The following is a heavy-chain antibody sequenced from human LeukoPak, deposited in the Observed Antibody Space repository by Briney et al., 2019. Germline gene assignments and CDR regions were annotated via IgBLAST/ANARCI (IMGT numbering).Heavy chain of an antibody. D-gene: IGHD3-22*01. Sequence: GGSLRLSCAASGFTFSSYEMNWVRQAPGKGLEWVSYISSSGSTIYYADSVKGRFTISRDNAKNSLYLQMNSLRAEDTAVYYCARVYYYDSSGYYTDPNYFDYWGQGTLVTVSS. J-gene: IGHJ4*02. CDR3: ARVYYYDSSGYYTDPNYFDY. CDR1: GFTFSSYE. CDR2: ISSSGSTI. V-gene: IGHV3-48*03.